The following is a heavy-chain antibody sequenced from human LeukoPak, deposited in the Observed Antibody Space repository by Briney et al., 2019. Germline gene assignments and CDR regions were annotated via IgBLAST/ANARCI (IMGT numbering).Heavy chain of an antibody. CDR2: ISSSSSYI. Sequence: GGSLRLSCAASGFTFSSYSMNWVRQAPGKGLEWVSSISSSSSYIYYADSVKGRFTISRDNAKNSLYLQMNSLRAEDTAVYYCARDRRAMTIYYWGQGTLVTVSS. CDR3: ARDRRAMTIYY. CDR1: GFTFSSYS. J-gene: IGHJ4*02. V-gene: IGHV3-21*01. D-gene: IGHD4/OR15-4a*01.